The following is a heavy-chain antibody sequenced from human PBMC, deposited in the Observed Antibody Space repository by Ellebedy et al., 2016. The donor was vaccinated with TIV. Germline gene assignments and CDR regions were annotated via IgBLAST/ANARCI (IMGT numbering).Heavy chain of an antibody. CDR3: AKDKGDGYNYRSNWYFDL. Sequence: GGSLRLXXAASGFTFSSYAMSWVRQAPGKGLEWVSAISGSGVSTYYGDSVKGRFTISRDNSKNTLYLQMNSLRAEDTAVYYCAKDKGDGYNYRSNWYFDLWGRGTLVTVSS. CDR2: ISGSGVST. CDR1: GFTFSSYA. J-gene: IGHJ2*01. V-gene: IGHV3-23*01. D-gene: IGHD5-24*01.